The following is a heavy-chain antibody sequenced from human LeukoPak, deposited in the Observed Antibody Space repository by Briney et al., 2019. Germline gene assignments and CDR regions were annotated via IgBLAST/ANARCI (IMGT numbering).Heavy chain of an antibody. V-gene: IGHV3-30*04. J-gene: IGHJ4*02. Sequence: GRSLRLSCAASGFTFSSYAMHWVRQAPGKGLEWVAVISYDGSNKYYADSVKGRFTVSRDHSKSTLYLQMNSLRGEDTAVYYCTRDHSLTGYFSAYWGQGTLVTVSS. CDR2: ISYDGSNK. CDR1: GFTFSSYA. D-gene: IGHD3-9*01. CDR3: TRDHSLTGYFSAY.